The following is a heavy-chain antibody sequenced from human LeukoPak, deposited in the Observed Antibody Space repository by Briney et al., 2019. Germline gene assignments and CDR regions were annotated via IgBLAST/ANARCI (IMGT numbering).Heavy chain of an antibody. CDR2: INTNTGHP. CDR3: ATSLGAGSDAFAL. D-gene: IGHD6-13*01. Sequence: GASVKVSCKASGYNFTNYALNWVRQTPGQGPEWMGWINTNTGHPTYGQGFTPRFVFSLDTSVSTAFLQITTLKPADTAIYYCATSLGAGSDAFALWGQETMVTVSS. J-gene: IGHJ3*01. V-gene: IGHV7-4-1*02. CDR1: GYNFTNYA.